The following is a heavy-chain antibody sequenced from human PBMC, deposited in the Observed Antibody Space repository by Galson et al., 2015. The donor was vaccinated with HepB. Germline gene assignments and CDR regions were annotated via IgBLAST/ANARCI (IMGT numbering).Heavy chain of an antibody. J-gene: IGHJ6*03. CDR3: ARGAITVTSEGYYYFYYMDV. V-gene: IGHV3-11*01. Sequence: SLRLSCAASGFTFSDFYMSWSRQAPGKGLEWVSYISNSGSTIYYADSVKGRFTISRDNAKNSLYPQMNSLRAEDTAVYYCARGAITVTSEGYYYFYYMDVWGKGTTVTVSS. D-gene: IGHD4-17*01. CDR2: ISNSGSTI. CDR1: GFTFSDFY.